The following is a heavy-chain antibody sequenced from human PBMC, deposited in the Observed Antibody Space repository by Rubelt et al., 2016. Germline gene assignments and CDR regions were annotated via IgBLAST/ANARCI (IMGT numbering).Heavy chain of an antibody. Sequence: QVQLVQSGAEVKRPGASVKVSCKASGYPFTTYGVTWVRQAPGQGLEWMGWISTFSGNTNYAQKFQGRVTLTTDTPTNTAYMELRSLISDDTAVYYGARGAYCSGGSCPIDYWGQGTLVTVSS. CDR2: ISTFSGNT. J-gene: IGHJ4*02. CDR3: ARGAYCSGGSCPIDY. CDR1: GYPFTTYG. V-gene: IGHV1-18*01. D-gene: IGHD2-15*01.